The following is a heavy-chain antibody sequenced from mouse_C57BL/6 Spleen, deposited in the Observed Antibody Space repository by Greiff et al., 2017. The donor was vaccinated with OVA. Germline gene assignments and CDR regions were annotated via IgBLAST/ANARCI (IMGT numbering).Heavy chain of an antibody. CDR3: ARYSLTGDYAMDY. D-gene: IGHD4-1*01. J-gene: IGHJ4*01. V-gene: IGHV1-55*01. Sequence: VQLQQPGAELVKPGASVKMSCKASGYTFTSYWITWVKQRPGQGLEWIGDIYPGSGSTNYNEKFKSKATLTVDTSSSTAYMQLSSLTSEDSAVYYCARYSLTGDYAMDYWGQGTSVTVSS. CDR1: GYTFTSYW. CDR2: IYPGSGST.